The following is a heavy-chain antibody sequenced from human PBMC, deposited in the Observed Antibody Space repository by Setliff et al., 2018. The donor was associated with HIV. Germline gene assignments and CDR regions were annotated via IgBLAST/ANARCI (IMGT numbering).Heavy chain of an antibody. CDR2: INHSGST. D-gene: IGHD6-6*01. J-gene: IGHJ4*02. CDR3: ARVFTAGRREYYFDL. Sequence: KPSETLSLTCAVYGGSLNDYYWSWIRLPPGKGLEWIGEINHSGSTNYNPSLKSRVTISVDTSKNHFSLRLSSVTAADTAVYYCARVFTAGRREYYFDLWGQGTLVTVSS. V-gene: IGHV4-34*01. CDR1: GGSLNDYY.